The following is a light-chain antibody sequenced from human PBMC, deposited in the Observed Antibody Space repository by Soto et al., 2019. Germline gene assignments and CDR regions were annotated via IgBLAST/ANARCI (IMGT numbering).Light chain of an antibody. CDR3: ASYTTGSPWV. V-gene: IGLV2-14*01. CDR1: NSDVGGYDF. CDR2: EVS. J-gene: IGLJ3*02. Sequence: QSVLTQPASVSGSPGQSITISCTGTNSDVGGYDFVSWYQQHPGKAPKLLIYEVSHRPSGISNRFSGSKFGNMASLTISGLQAEDEADYYCASYTTGSPWVFGGGTKVTVL.